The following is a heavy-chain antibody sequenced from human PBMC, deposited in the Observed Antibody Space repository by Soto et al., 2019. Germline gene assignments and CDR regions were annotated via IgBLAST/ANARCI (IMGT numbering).Heavy chain of an antibody. V-gene: IGHV4-59*01. CDR2: IYYSGST. J-gene: IGHJ6*02. Sequence: PSETLSLTCTVSGGSISSYYWSWVRQPPGKRLEWIGYIYYSGSTNYNPSLKSRATISVDTSKNQFSLKLSSVTAADTAVYYCARVTWIQSYYYYYGMDVWGQGTTVTVSS. CDR3: ARVTWIQSYYYYYGMDV. CDR1: GGSISSYY. D-gene: IGHD5-18*01.